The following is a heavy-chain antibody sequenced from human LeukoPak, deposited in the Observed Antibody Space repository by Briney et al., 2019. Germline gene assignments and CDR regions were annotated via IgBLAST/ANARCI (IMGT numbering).Heavy chain of an antibody. D-gene: IGHD3-16*02. CDR3: ARDGSYRDYYYYYYMDV. CDR1: GGSISSGSYY. Sequence: SETLSLTCTVSGGSISSGSYYWSWIRQPPGKGLEWIGDIRSSGSTYYNPSLKSRVTISVDTSKNQFSLKLSSVTAADTAVYYCARDGSYRDYYYYYYMDVWGKGTTVTVSS. J-gene: IGHJ6*03. V-gene: IGHV4-39*07. CDR2: IRSSGST.